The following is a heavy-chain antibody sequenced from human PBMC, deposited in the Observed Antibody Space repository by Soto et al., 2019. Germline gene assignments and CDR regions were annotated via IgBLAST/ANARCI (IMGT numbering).Heavy chain of an antibody. CDR3: ARTPEVTFLKYYFDY. D-gene: IGHD3-3*01. Sequence: QVQLVQSGAEVKKPGSSVKVSCKASGGTFSSYAISWVRQAPGQGLEWMGGIIPIFGTANYAQKFQGRVTITADETTSTAYMELSSLISEYTAVYYCARTPEVTFLKYYFDYWGQGTLVTVFS. CDR1: GGTFSSYA. J-gene: IGHJ4*02. V-gene: IGHV1-69*01. CDR2: IIPIFGTA.